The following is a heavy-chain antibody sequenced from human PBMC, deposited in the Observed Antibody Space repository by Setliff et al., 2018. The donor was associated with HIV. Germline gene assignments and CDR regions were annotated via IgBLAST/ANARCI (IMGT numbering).Heavy chain of an antibody. J-gene: IGHJ3*02. V-gene: IGHV3-48*01. CDR3: AKEKGMVGTKDDALDS. Sequence: PGGSLRLSCVASSGFAFSDNPMNWVRQAPGKGLEWISHIRGKSDIIKYAESVMGRFTISRDNAKNSLYLEMNSLRAEDTAIYYCAKEKGMVGTKDDALDSWGQGTMVTVSS. CDR2: IRGKSDII. D-gene: IGHD1-26*01. CDR1: GFAFSDNP.